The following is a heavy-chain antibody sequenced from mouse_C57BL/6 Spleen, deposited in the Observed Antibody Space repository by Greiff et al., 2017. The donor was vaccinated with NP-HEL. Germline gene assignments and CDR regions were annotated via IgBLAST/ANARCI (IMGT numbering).Heavy chain of an antibody. J-gene: IGHJ2*01. D-gene: IGHD1-1*01. CDR2: ISTYYGDA. Sequence: VQRVESGPELVRPGVSVKISCKGSGYTFNDYAMHWVKQSHAKSLEWIGVISTYYGDASYTQKFKDNATMTVDKSSITSYMQLAILTSEDSAVYYCARPVVATDYWGQGTTLTVSS. CDR1: GYTFNDYA. V-gene: IGHV1-67*01. CDR3: ARPVVATDY.